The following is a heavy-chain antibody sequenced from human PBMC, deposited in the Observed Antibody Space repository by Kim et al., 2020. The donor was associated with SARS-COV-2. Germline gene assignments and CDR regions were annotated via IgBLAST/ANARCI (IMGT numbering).Heavy chain of an antibody. CDR3: ATSSVVIKSHWFDP. Sequence: ASVKVSCKVSGYTLPELSMHWVRQAPGKGLEWMGGFDPEDGETIYAQKFQGRVTMTEDTSTDTVYMELSSLRSEDTAVYYCATSSVVIKSHWFDPWGQGTLVTVSS. CDR1: GYTLPELS. D-gene: IGHD3-22*01. J-gene: IGHJ5*02. V-gene: IGHV1-24*01. CDR2: FDPEDGET.